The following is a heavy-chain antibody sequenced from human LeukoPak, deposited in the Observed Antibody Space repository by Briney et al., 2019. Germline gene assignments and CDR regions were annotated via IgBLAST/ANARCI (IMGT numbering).Heavy chain of an antibody. J-gene: IGHJ4*02. Sequence: SETLSLTCAVYGGPFSGYYWSWIRQPPGKGLEWIGEINHSGSTNYNPSLKSRVTISVDTSKNQFSLKLSSVTAADTAVYYCARGRSSGWTDYWGQGTLVTVSS. CDR2: INHSGST. V-gene: IGHV4-34*01. CDR3: ARGRSSGWTDY. CDR1: GGPFSGYY. D-gene: IGHD6-19*01.